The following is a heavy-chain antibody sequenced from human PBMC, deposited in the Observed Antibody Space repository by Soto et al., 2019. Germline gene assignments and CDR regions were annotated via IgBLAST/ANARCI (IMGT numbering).Heavy chain of an antibody. D-gene: IGHD5-12*01. J-gene: IGHJ4*02. CDR2: IYYSGST. CDR3: ARLAQNSGYDWAFDY. V-gene: IGHV4-59*01. Sequence: PSETLSLTCTVSGGSISSYYSSWIRQPPGKGLEWIGYIYYSGSTNYNPSLKSRVTISVDTSKNQFSLKLSSVTAADTAVYYCARLAQNSGYDWAFDYWGQGTLVTVSS. CDR1: GGSISSYY.